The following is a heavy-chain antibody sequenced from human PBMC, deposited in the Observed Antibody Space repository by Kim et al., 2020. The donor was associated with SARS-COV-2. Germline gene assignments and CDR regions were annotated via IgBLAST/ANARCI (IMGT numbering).Heavy chain of an antibody. V-gene: IGHV3-23*01. CDR2: VSGSGSIT. J-gene: IGHJ6*02. Sequence: GGSLRLSCAASGFRFNNYVMSWVRQAPGKGLEWVSAVSGSGSITHYAGSVRGRFTISRDHSKNTLYLQMNSLRVDDTAVYYCAKGFRDNHYSDMDVWGHGTTVTVSS. CDR1: GFRFNNYV. D-gene: IGHD2-21*01. CDR3: AKGFRDNHYSDMDV.